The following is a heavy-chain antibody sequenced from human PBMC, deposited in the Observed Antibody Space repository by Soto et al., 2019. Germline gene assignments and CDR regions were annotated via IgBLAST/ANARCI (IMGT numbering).Heavy chain of an antibody. CDR1: GYNFTTYW. CDR3: ARRSSSSMANMDV. Sequence: GESLKISCKGSGYNFTTYWIGWVRQMPGKGLEWMGIIYPGDSNTRYGPSFQGQVTISADKPINTAYLQWNSLKASDTAMYYCARRSSSSMANMDVWGQGTTVTVSS. D-gene: IGHD6-6*01. V-gene: IGHV5-51*01. CDR2: IYPGDSNT. J-gene: IGHJ6*02.